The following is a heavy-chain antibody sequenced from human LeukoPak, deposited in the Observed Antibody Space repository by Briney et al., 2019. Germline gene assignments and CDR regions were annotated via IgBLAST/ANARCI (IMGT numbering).Heavy chain of an antibody. J-gene: IGHJ3*02. Sequence: GASVKVSCKASGYTFTSYGISWVRQAPGQGLEWMGWISAYNGNTNYAQKLQGRVTMTTDTSTSTAYMELRSLRSDDTAVYYCARDGGYYYGSGSLAAFDIWGQGTMVTVSS. CDR3: ARDGGYYYGSGSLAAFDI. CDR1: GYTFTSYG. V-gene: IGHV1-18*01. CDR2: ISAYNGNT. D-gene: IGHD3-10*01.